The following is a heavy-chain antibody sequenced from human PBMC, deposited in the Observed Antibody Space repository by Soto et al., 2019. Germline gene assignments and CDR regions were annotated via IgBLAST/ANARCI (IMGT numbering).Heavy chain of an antibody. Sequence: QVQLVQSGAEVKKPGSSVKVSCKASGGTFSTDSISWVRQAPGQGLEWLGGVIPMFGTANNEQKFQGRVTITADESTSTAYMELSSLRSEDTAVYFCAREFDAYYGMDAWGQGTTVTVAS. CDR3: AREFDAYYGMDA. D-gene: IGHD3-10*01. V-gene: IGHV1-69*12. CDR1: GGTFSTDS. J-gene: IGHJ6*02. CDR2: VIPMFGTA.